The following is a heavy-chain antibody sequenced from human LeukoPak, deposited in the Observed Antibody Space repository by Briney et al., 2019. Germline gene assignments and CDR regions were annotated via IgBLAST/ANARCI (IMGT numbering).Heavy chain of an antibody. CDR3: ASPGPDFGDYAYAY. J-gene: IGHJ4*02. CDR2: IYYTGRT. Sequence: SETLSLTCTVSGGSVSSGSFYWSWIRQPPGKGLGWIGYIYYTGRTIYNPSLKSRVTISLDTSKNQFSLRLTTVTAADTAVYYCASPGPDFGDYAYAYWGRGALVTVSS. CDR1: GGSVSSGSFY. V-gene: IGHV4-61*01. D-gene: IGHD4-17*01.